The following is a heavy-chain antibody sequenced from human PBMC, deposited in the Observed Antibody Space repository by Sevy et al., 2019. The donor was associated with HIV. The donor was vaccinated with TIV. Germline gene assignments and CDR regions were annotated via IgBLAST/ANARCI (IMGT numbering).Heavy chain of an antibody. CDR1: GFTVSSNY. D-gene: IGHD6-19*01. CDR2: IYSGCST. Sequence: GGSLRLSCAASGFTVSSNYMSWVRQAPGKGLEWVSVIYSGCSTYYADSVKGRFTISRDNSKNTVYLQMNSLRAADTAVYYCVREGAVAAKEGENCWGQGTLVTVSS. V-gene: IGHV3-53*01. J-gene: IGHJ4*02. CDR3: VREGAVAAKEGENC.